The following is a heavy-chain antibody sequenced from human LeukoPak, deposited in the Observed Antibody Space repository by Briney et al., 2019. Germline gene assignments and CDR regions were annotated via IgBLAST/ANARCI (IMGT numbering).Heavy chain of an antibody. CDR1: GGSINYYY. D-gene: IGHD2-15*01. CDR2: IYYSGGT. V-gene: IGHV4-59*01. CDR3: ARGEGGGRSDFQY. Sequence: SETLSLTCTVSGGSINYYYWMWIRQPPGKGLEWIGYIYYSGGTHYNPSLKSRVTMLVDTSKNQFSLKLTAVTAADTAVYYCARGEGGGRSDFQYWGRGTPITVSS. J-gene: IGHJ1*01.